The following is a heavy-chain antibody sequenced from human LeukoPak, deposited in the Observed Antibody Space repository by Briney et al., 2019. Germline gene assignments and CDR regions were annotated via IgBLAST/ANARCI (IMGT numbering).Heavy chain of an antibody. CDR1: GGSISSSSHY. CDR2: IYYSGST. V-gene: IGHV4-39*07. Sequence: PSETLSLTCTVSGGSISSSSHYWGWIRQPPGKGLEWIGSIYYSGSTYYNPSLKSRVTISVDTSKNQFSLKLSSVTAADTAVYYCAINSDDPGYSYGHIDYWGQGTLVTVSS. CDR3: AINSDDPGYSYGHIDY. D-gene: IGHD5-18*01. J-gene: IGHJ4*02.